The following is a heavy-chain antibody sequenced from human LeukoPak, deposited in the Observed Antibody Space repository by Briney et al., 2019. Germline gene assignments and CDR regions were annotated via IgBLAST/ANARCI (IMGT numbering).Heavy chain of an antibody. J-gene: IGHJ4*02. V-gene: IGHV1-2*02. Sequence: ASVTVSCKASGYTFTGYYMHWVRQAPGQGLEWMGWINPNTGVTNYAQKFQGRVTLTRDTSITTAYMDLSRLTSDDTAVYYCARDRYGDGFAHLDYWGQGALVTVSS. D-gene: IGHD5-24*01. CDR1: GYTFTGYY. CDR2: INPNTGVT. CDR3: ARDRYGDGFAHLDY.